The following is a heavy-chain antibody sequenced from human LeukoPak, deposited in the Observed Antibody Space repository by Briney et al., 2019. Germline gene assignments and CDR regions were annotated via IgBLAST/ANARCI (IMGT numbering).Heavy chain of an antibody. Sequence: GGSLRLSCAASGFTFSSYSMNWVRQAPGKGLGWVSSISSSSSYIYYADSVKGRFTISRDNAKNSLYLQMNSLRAEDTAVYYCARDSTYYYDSSGYYPRGQGTLVAVHS. CDR3: ARDSTYYYDSSGYYP. CDR2: ISSSSSYI. J-gene: IGHJ4*02. CDR1: GFTFSSYS. D-gene: IGHD3-22*01. V-gene: IGHV3-21*01.